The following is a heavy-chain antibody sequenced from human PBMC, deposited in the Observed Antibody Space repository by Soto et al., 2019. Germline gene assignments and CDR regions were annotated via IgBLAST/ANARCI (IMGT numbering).Heavy chain of an antibody. D-gene: IGHD1-26*01. Sequence: GGFLRLSCAASGFTFSSYSMNWARQAPGKGLEWVSYISSSSSTIYYADSVKGRFTISRDNAKDSLYLQMNSLRDEDTAVYYCARARVRSYYGFAYYYGMDVWGQGTTVTVSS. CDR1: GFTFSSYS. V-gene: IGHV3-48*02. J-gene: IGHJ6*02. CDR2: ISSSSSTI. CDR3: ARARVRSYYGFAYYYGMDV.